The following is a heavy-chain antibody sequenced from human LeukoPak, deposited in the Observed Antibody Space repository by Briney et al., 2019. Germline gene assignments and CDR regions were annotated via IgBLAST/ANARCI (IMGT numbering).Heavy chain of an antibody. CDR3: ARLVWSTRPPYYMDV. D-gene: IGHD3-16*01. CDR2: IYPGDSDT. V-gene: IGHV5-51*01. J-gene: IGHJ6*03. Sequence: GASLQISCKGSGSIFTSYWIGWVRQMPGKGLEWVGIIYPGDSDTRYSPSFQGQVTISADKSISTASLQWSSLKASDTAMYYCARLVWSTRPPYYMDVWGKGTTVTVSS. CDR1: GSIFTSYW.